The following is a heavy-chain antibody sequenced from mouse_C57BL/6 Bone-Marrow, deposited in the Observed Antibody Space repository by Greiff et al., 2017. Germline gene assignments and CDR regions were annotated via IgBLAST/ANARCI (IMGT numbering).Heavy chain of an antibody. CDR3: ARDWYYCVDY. Sequence: EVELVESGGGLVQPGGSRKLSCAASGFTFSGFGMHWVRQAPEKGLEWVAYISSGSSTIYFADTVKGRFTISRDNPKNTLFLQMTSLRSEDTAMYYCARDWYYCVDYWGQGTTLTVSS. V-gene: IGHV5-17*02. CDR1: GFTFSGFG. D-gene: IGHD1-1*01. J-gene: IGHJ2*01. CDR2: ISSGSSTI.